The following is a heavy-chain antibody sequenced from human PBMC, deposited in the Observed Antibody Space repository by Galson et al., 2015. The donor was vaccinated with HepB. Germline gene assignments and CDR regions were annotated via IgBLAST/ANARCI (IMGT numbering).Heavy chain of an antibody. Sequence: SETLSLTCTVSGGSISSYYWSWIRQPPGKGLEWIGYIYYSGSTNYNPSLKSRVTISVDTSKNQFSLKLSSVTAADTAVYYCARVVHYYYGMDVWGPGTTVTVSS. D-gene: IGHD4/OR15-4a*01. CDR2: IYYSGST. V-gene: IGHV4-59*01. CDR1: GGSISSYY. J-gene: IGHJ6*02. CDR3: ARVVHYYYGMDV.